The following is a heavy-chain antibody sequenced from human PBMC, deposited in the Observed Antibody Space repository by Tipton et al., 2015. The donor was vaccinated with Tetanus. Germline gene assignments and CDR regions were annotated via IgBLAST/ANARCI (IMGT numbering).Heavy chain of an antibody. CDR3: ARANFDSSKKGPFDS. CDR1: GASFSDHY. D-gene: IGHD3-3*01. Sequence: TLSLTCAVYGASFSDHYWSWIRQPPGKGLEWLAYISSGGSTNSNYPLKSRITMSRDTSKNQFSLKLASVTAADTAVYFCARANFDSSKKGPFDSWGQGILVIVSA. J-gene: IGHJ4*02. V-gene: IGHV4-59*11. CDR2: ISSGGST.